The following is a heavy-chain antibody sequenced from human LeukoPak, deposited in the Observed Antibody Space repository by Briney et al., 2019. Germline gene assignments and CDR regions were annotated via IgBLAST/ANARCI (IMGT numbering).Heavy chain of an antibody. J-gene: IGHJ4*02. Sequence: ASVTVSCKASGYTFTSYGISWVRQAPGQGLEWMGWISAYNGNTNYAQKLQGRVTMTTDTSTSTAYMELRSLRSDDTAVYYCARDSADTYYYDSSGYSQFDYWGQGTLVTVSS. CDR2: ISAYNGNT. D-gene: IGHD3-22*01. CDR3: ARDSADTYYYDSSGYSQFDY. CDR1: GYTFTSYG. V-gene: IGHV1-18*01.